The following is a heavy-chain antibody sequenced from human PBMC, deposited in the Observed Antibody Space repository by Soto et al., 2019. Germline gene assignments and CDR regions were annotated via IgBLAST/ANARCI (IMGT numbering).Heavy chain of an antibody. CDR3: ARLSRVGATMDY. J-gene: IGHJ4*02. CDR2: IYYSGST. D-gene: IGHD1-26*01. Sequence: SETLSLTCTVSGGSISSSSYYWGWIRQPPGKGLEWIGSIYYSGSTYYNPSLKSRVTISVDTSKNQFSLKLSSVTAADTAVYYCARLSRVGATMDYWGQGTLVTVSS. V-gene: IGHV4-39*01. CDR1: GGSISSSSYY.